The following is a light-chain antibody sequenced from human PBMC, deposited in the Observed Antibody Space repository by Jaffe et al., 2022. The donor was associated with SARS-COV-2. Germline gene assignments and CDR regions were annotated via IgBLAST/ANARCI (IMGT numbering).Light chain of an antibody. J-gene: IGKJ2*01. Sequence: IVLTQSPGTLSLSPGERATLFCRASQSVTTTFLAWYQQKPGQAPRLLISGVSTRATGIPDRFSGSGSGTDFTLTISRLEPEDSAVYYCHQYGSSPNTFGQGTKLEIK. CDR3: HQYGSSPNT. CDR1: QSVTTTF. V-gene: IGKV3-20*01. CDR2: GVS.